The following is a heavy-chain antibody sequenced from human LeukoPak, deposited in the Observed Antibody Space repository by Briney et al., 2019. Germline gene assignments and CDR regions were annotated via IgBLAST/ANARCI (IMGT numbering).Heavy chain of an antibody. Sequence: GGSLRLSCAASGFTFSNYAMSWVRQAPGKGLEWVSAITGSGSGIYYADSMKSRFTVSRDNSKNTLYLQINSLRAEDTAVYYCAKWGDYDVLTGYYVSDYWGQGTLVTVSS. CDR2: ITGSGSGI. V-gene: IGHV3-23*01. J-gene: IGHJ4*02. D-gene: IGHD3-9*01. CDR3: AKWGDYDVLTGYYVSDY. CDR1: GFTFSNYA.